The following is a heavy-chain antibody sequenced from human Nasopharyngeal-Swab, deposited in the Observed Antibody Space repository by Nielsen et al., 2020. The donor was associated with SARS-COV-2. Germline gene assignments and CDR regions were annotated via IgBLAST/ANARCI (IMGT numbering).Heavy chain of an antibody. J-gene: IGHJ6*02. CDR1: GFTFSSYG. D-gene: IGHD5-18*01. V-gene: IGHV3-30*18. CDR3: AKDGDSGYSYGSYYGMDV. CDR2: ISYDGSNK. Sequence: GGSLRLSCTASGFTFSSYGMHWVRQAPGQGLEWVAVISYDGSNKYYADSVKGRFTISRDNSKNTLYLQMNSLRAEDTAVYYCAKDGDSGYSYGSYYGMDVWGQGTTVTVSS.